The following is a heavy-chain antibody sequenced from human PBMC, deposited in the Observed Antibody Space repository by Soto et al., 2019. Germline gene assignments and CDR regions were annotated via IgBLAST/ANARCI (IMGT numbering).Heavy chain of an antibody. D-gene: IGHD1-26*01. J-gene: IGHJ4*02. V-gene: IGHV4-59*08. CDR1: GCSINHYY. CDR3: ARLGGSYAVPHFDY. Sequence: SETLSLTCTFSGCSINHYYWTLIRQPPGKGLEWMGYIYYSGTTTNYNPSLKSRVTLSVDTSKNQFSLKLSSVTAADTAVYYCARLGGSYAVPHFDYWGQGTLVTVS. CDR2: IYYSGTT.